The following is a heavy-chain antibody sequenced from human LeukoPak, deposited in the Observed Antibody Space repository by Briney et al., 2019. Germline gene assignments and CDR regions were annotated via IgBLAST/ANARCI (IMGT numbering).Heavy chain of an antibody. Sequence: GGSLRLSCAASGFTFRDYYMSWIRQAPGKGLEWVSYISTSGSTIYYADSLKGRFTISRDNAKNSLYLQMNSLRAEDTAVYYCARAKRGYSYGYYHYFDYWGQGTLVTVSS. CDR3: ARAKRGYSYGYYHYFDY. D-gene: IGHD5-18*01. J-gene: IGHJ4*02. CDR2: ISTSGSTI. CDR1: GFTFRDYY. V-gene: IGHV3-11*01.